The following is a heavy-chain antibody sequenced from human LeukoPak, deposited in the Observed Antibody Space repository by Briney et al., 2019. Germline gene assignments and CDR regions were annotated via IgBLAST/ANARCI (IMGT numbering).Heavy chain of an antibody. CDR1: GFTLSSNY. Sequence: GGSLRLSCAASGFTLSSNYMSWVRQAPGKGLEWVSVIYSGGSTYYADSVKGRFTISRHNSKNTLYLQMNSLRAEDTAVYYCARAGVYCGGDCFAPWGQGTLVTVSS. CDR2: IYSGGST. D-gene: IGHD2-21*01. CDR3: ARAGVYCGGDCFAP. V-gene: IGHV3-53*04. J-gene: IGHJ5*02.